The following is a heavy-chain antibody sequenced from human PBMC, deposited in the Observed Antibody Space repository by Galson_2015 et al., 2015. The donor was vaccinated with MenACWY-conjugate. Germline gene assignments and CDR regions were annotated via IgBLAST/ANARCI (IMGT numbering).Heavy chain of an antibody. J-gene: IGHJ2*01. CDR2: IKQDGSEK. CDR3: ARVRTNFWYFNL. CDR1: GFTFSSYW. Sequence: SLRLSCAASGFTFSSYWMTWVRQAPGKGLECVANIKQDGSEKYYVDSVKGRFTISRDNAKNSMYLQMNSLRAEDTAVYYRARVRTNFWYFNLWGRGTLVTVSS. D-gene: IGHD1-1*01. V-gene: IGHV3-7*03.